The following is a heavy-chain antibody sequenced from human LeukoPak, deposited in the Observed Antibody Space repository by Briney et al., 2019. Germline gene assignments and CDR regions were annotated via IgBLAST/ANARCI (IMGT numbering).Heavy chain of an antibody. CDR1: GFTLSSNY. J-gene: IGHJ3*02. CDR3: AKDGLWCGKDAFDI. CDR2: IYSGSGPT. V-gene: IGHV3-53*01. Sequence: TGGSLRLSCAASGFTLSSNYMSWVRQAPGKGLEGVSVIYSGSGPTYYAESVKGRFTISRDNSKNTLYVQMNSLRAEDTAVYYCAKDGLWCGKDAFDIWGQGTMVTVSS. D-gene: IGHD4/OR15-4a*01.